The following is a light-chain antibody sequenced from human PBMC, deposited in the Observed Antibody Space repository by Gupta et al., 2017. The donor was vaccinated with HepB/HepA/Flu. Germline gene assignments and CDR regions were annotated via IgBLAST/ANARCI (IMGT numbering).Light chain of an antibody. CDR3: QQYDNLPIT. Sequence: DIQMIQSPSSLSASVGDRVTITCQASQNIYKYLNWYQKKPGKAPRLLIYEASKLATGVPSRFSGSGSATDFTFTISSLQPEDTATYYCQQYDNLPITFGQGTRLDIK. V-gene: IGKV1-33*01. CDR2: EAS. J-gene: IGKJ5*01. CDR1: QNIYKY.